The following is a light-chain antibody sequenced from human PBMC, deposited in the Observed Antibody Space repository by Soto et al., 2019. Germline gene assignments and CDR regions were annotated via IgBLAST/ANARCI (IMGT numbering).Light chain of an antibody. CDR1: QNVNNN. Sequence: EIVMTQSPATLSVSPGERATLSCRASQNVNNNLAWYQQKPGQAPRLLIYGASIRAAGIPARFSGSESGTEVTLTISSLQSEDFAVYYCQQYNNWPLFTFGPGTKVDIK. CDR3: QQYNNWPLFT. CDR2: GAS. V-gene: IGKV3-15*01. J-gene: IGKJ3*01.